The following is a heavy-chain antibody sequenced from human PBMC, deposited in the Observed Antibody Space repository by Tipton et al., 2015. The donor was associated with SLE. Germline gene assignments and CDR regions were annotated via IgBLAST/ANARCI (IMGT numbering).Heavy chain of an antibody. Sequence: QSGPEVKKPGASVRVSCKTSGYTFSDYAIHWVRQDPGQRLERMGWINGGNGNTRYSQKFQGRVSITRDTSATTAYMELSSLRSEDTAVYYCARLHYSGSPGAYFYYMDVWGRGTTVTVSS. J-gene: IGHJ6*03. CDR3: ARLHYSGSPGAYFYYMDV. V-gene: IGHV1-3*01. CDR1: GYTFSDYA. D-gene: IGHD6-6*01. CDR2: INGGNGNT.